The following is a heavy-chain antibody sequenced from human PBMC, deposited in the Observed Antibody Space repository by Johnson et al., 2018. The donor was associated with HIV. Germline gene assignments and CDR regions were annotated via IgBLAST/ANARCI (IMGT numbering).Heavy chain of an antibody. J-gene: IGHJ3*01. CDR2: ISYNGTNK. CDR3: ARGCRDGYTCDVFDV. V-gene: IGHV3-30*03. Sequence: QVQLVEFGGGVVQPGKSLRLSCAASGFTFRSFGMHWVRQAPGKGLQWVAVISYNGTNKYYADSVKGRFTISRDNSKNTLYLQMTSLRAEDTAVYFCARGCRDGYTCDVFDVWGQGTRVTVSS. CDR1: GFTFRSFG. D-gene: IGHD5-24*01.